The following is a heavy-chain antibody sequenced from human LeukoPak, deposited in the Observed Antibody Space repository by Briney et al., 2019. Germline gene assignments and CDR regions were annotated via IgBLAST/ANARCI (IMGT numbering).Heavy chain of an antibody. CDR2: ISAYNGNT. CDR3: AREADSSGWPDY. Sequence: ASVKVSXXXXXXXXTSYGISWVRQAPGQGLEWMGWISAYNGNTNYAQKLQGRVTMTTDTSTSTAYMELRSLRSDDTAVYYCAREADSSGWPDYWGQGTLVTVSS. J-gene: IGHJ4*02. D-gene: IGHD6-19*01. V-gene: IGHV1-18*01. CDR1: XXXXTSYG.